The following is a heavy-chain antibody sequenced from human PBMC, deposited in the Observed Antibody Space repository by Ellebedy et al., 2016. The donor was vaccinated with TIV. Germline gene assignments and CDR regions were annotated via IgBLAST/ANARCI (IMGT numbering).Heavy chain of an antibody. J-gene: IGHJ5*02. CDR3: ARDPALPRGRFDP. V-gene: IGHV4-39*07. Sequence: MPSETLSLTCDVSGGFVNSSRHYWAWIRQPPGKGLEWIGSIYYSGSTYYNPSLKSRVTLSVDTSKNQFSLNLSSVTAADTAVYYCARDPALPRGRFDPWGQGTLVTVSS. CDR2: IYYSGST. CDR1: GGFVNSSRHY.